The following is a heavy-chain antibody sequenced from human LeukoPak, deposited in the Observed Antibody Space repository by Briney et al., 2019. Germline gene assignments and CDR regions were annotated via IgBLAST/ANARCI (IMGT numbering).Heavy chain of an antibody. CDR1: GFTFSSYS. D-gene: IGHD5-18*01. CDR2: ISSSSSYI. J-gene: IGHJ4*02. V-gene: IGHV3-21*01. Sequence: GGSLGLSCAASGFTFSSYSMNWVRQAPGKGLEWVSSISSSSSYIYYADSVKGRFTISRDNAKNSLYLQMNSLRAEDTAVYYCARVQRGYFDYWGQGTLVTVSS. CDR3: ARVQRGYFDY.